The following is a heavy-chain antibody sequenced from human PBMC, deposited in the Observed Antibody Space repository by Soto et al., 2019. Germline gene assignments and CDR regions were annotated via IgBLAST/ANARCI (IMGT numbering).Heavy chain of an antibody. CDR1: GVTFSKGV. Sequence: PVGSLRLSCSASGVTFSKGVMTWVRQTPVKGLEWVGGRKSRADGGTTDYAASVKDRFIISRDDSNDTLYLHMNRLKTDDTAIYYCTTDYKWLPNYYWGQGDLVTVSS. D-gene: IGHD5-12*01. J-gene: IGHJ4*02. V-gene: IGHV3-15*01. CDR2: RKSRADGGTT. CDR3: TTDYKWLPNYY.